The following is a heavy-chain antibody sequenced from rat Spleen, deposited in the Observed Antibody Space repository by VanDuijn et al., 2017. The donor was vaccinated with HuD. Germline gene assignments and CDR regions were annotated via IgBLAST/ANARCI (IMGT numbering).Heavy chain of an antibody. CDR3: ARHALMYTTDPFTY. J-gene: IGHJ3*01. CDR2: ISTGGGNT. D-gene: IGHD1-6*01. CDR1: GFTFDDYH. Sequence: EVQLVESGGGLVQPGRSLKLSCAASGFTFDDYHMAWVRQAPTKGLEWVASISTGGGNTYYRDSVKGRFTISRDNAKRILYLQIDSLTSEDSATYYCARHALMYTTDPFTYWGQGTLVTVSS. V-gene: IGHV5-25*01.